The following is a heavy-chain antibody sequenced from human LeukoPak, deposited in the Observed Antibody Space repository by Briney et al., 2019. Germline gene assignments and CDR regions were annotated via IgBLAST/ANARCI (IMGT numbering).Heavy chain of an antibody. CDR3: ARDTPITFGGVIVVSEYYFDY. V-gene: IGHV3-7*01. CDR2: IKQDGSEK. Sequence: GGSLRLSCAASGFTFSSYWTSWVRQAPGKGLEWVANIKQDGSEKYYVDSVKGRFTISRDNAKNSLYLQMNSLRAEDTAVYYCARDTPITFGGVIVVSEYYFDYWGQGTLVTVSS. CDR1: GFTFSSYW. J-gene: IGHJ4*02. D-gene: IGHD3-16*02.